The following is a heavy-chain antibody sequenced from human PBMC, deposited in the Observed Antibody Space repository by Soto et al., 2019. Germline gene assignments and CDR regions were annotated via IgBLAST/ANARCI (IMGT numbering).Heavy chain of an antibody. Sequence: EVQLVESGGGLVQPGGSLRLSCAASGFTFSSYWMHWVRQAPGKGLVWVSRINSDGSSTSYADSEKGRFTISRDNAKNTLNLQMNSMRAEDTAMCYCAGSSSSSSKRAWGQGTLVTVSS. V-gene: IGHV3-74*01. J-gene: IGHJ5*02. CDR1: GFTFSSYW. CDR3: AGSSSSSSKRA. CDR2: INSDGSST. D-gene: IGHD6-6*01.